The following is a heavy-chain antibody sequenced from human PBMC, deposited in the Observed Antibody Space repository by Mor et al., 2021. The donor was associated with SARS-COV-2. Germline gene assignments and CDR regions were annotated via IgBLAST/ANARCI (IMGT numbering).Heavy chain of an antibody. V-gene: IGHV3-74*01. Sequence: DSVKGRFTISRDNAKNTLYLQMSSLRAEDTAVYYCRSTSCFAIGSYYYGMDVWGQGTTVTVSS. D-gene: IGHD2-2*01. CDR3: RSTSCFAIGSYYYGMDV. J-gene: IGHJ6*02.